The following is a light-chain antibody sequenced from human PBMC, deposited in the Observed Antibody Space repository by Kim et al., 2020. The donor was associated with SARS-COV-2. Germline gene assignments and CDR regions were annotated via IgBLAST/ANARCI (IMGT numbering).Light chain of an antibody. CDR3: QKYGTAPHT. CDR1: QAISNY. V-gene: IGKV1-27*01. J-gene: IGKJ2*01. CDR2: AAS. Sequence: SASVRDRDTNTCRARQAISNYLAWYQQKPGKVPNLLIHAASTLQSGVPSRFSGCASGTDFSLTISSLQPEDVATYYSQKYGTAPHTFGQGTKLEIK.